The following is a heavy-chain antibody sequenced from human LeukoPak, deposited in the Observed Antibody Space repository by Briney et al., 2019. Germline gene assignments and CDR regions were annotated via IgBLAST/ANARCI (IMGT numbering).Heavy chain of an antibody. CDR2: IYYSGAT. CDR1: GGSISTYY. J-gene: IGHJ4*02. Sequence: SETLSLTCTVSGGSISTYYWNWIRQPPGKGLEWIGYIYYSGATDYNPSLKSRVTISVDTSKNQFSLKLSSVTAADTAVYYCARGVYIAAAQYGFWGQGTLVTVSS. CDR3: ARGVYIAAAQYGF. D-gene: IGHD6-13*01. V-gene: IGHV4-59*01.